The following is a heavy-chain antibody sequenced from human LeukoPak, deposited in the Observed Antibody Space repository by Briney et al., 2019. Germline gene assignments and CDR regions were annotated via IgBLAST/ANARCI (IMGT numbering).Heavy chain of an antibody. V-gene: IGHV1-58*01. CDR2: IVVGSGNT. CDR3: AADSGSSFYFDY. D-gene: IGHD1-26*01. J-gene: IGHJ4*02. Sequence: GASVKVSCKASGFTFTSSAVQWVRQARGQRLEWIGWIVVGSGNTNYAQKFQERVTITRDMSTSTAYMELSSLRSEDTAVYYCAADSGSSFYFDYWGQGTLVTVSS. CDR1: GFTFTSSA.